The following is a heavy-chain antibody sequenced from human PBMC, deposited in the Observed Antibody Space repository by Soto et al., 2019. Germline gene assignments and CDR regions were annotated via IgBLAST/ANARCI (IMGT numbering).Heavy chain of an antibody. J-gene: IGHJ4*02. CDR3: AKVRSTKIFDVVSLFDY. D-gene: IGHD3-3*01. CDR1: GFTFSSYA. CDR2: ISGSGGTT. Sequence: GCSLRLSCAASGFTFSSYAMSWVRQAPGKGLECVSTISGSGGTTYYADSVKGRFTISRDNSKNTLYLQMNSLRAEDTAVYYCAKVRSTKIFDVVSLFDYWGQGTLVTVSS. V-gene: IGHV3-23*01.